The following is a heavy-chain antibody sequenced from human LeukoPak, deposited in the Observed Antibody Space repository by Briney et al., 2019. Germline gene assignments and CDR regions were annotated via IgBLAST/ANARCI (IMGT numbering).Heavy chain of an antibody. CDR3: ARGLYYDSSGYPYPGDDY. Sequence: ASVKVSCKASGYTFTGYYMHWVRQAPGQGLEWMGWINPNSGGTNYAQKFQGRVTMTRDTSISTAYMELSRLRSDDTAVYYCARGLYYDSSGYPYPGDDYWGQGTLVTVSS. V-gene: IGHV1-2*02. J-gene: IGHJ4*02. CDR2: INPNSGGT. D-gene: IGHD3-22*01. CDR1: GYTFTGYY.